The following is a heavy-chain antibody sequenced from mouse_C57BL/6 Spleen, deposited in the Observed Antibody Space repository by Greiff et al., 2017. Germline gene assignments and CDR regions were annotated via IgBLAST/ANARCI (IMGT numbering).Heavy chain of an antibody. CDR2: IRNKANGYTT. D-gene: IGHD2-1*01. CDR1: GFTFTAYY. CDR3: ARLYGNYVWYFEV. J-gene: IGHJ1*03. V-gene: IGHV7-3*01. Sequence: EVMLVESGGGLVQPGGSLSLSCAASGFTFTAYYMSWVRQPPGKALEWLGFIRNKANGYTTEYSASVKGRFTISRDNSQSILYLQRNALRAEDSATYYCARLYGNYVWYFEVWGTGTTVTVSS.